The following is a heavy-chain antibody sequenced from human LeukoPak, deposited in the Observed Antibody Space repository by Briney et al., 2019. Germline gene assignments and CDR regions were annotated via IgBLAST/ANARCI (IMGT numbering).Heavy chain of an antibody. Sequence: GGSLRLSCAASGFTFSNAWMTWVRQVPGKGLEWVGRIKPKTDGGTADYAAPVKGRFSISRDDSKNTLYLQMNSLKTEDTAVYYCTTDLGRDGYNFFGYWGQGTLVTVSS. CDR2: IKPKTDGGTA. J-gene: IGHJ4*02. V-gene: IGHV3-15*05. D-gene: IGHD5-24*01. CDR1: GFTFSNAW. CDR3: TTDLGRDGYNFFGY.